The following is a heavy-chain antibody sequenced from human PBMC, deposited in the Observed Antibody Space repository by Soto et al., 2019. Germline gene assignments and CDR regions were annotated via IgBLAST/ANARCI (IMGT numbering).Heavy chain of an antibody. CDR2: MNPNSGNT. CDR3: ARPIWLQSIAAFDI. D-gene: IGHD5-12*01. CDR1: GYTFTSYD. Sequence: QVQLVQSGAEVKKPGASVKVSCKASGYTFTSYDINWVRQATGQGLEWMGWMNPNSGNTGYAQKFQGRVTMTRNNSISTAYMELSSLRSEDTAVYYCARPIWLQSIAAFDIWGQGTMVTVSS. V-gene: IGHV1-8*01. J-gene: IGHJ3*02.